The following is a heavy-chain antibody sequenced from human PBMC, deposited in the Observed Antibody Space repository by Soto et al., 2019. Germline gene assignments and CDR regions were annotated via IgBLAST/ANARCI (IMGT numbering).Heavy chain of an antibody. CDR3: ARGVFMVRGVIWYYGMDV. CDR1: GFTFSSYG. Sequence: QVQLVESGGGVVQPGRSLSLSCAASGFTFSSYGMHWVRQAPGKGLEWVAVIWYDGSNKYYADSVKGRFTISRDNSKNTLYLQMNSLRAEDTAVYYCARGVFMVRGVIWYYGMDVWGQGTTVTVSS. CDR2: IWYDGSNK. V-gene: IGHV3-33*01. J-gene: IGHJ6*02. D-gene: IGHD3-10*01.